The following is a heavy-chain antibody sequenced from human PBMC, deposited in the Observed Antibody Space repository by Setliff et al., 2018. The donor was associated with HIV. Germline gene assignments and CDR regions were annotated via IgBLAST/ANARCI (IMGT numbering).Heavy chain of an antibody. CDR2: ISYDGSKK. CDR3: AREWGRSDYYDSSGSKGYFDY. V-gene: IGHV3-30*04. J-gene: IGHJ4*02. CDR1: GFTFSRYG. D-gene: IGHD3-22*01. Sequence: GGSLRLSCAASGFTFSRYGMHWVRQAPGKGLEWVAFISYDGSKKYDADFVKGRFTISRDNSKNTLYLQMNSLRTDDTAVYYCAREWGRSDYYDSSGSKGYFDYWGQGTLVTVSS.